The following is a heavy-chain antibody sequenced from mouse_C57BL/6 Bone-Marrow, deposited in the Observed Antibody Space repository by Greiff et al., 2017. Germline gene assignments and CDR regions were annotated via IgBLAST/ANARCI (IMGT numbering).Heavy chain of an antibody. V-gene: IGHV1-42*01. Sequence: EVKLVESGPELVKPGASVKISCKASGYSFTGYYMNWVKQSPEKSLEWIGEINPSTGGTTYNQKFKAKATLTVDKSSSTAYMQLKSLTSEDSAVYDCARGDYDGYFDYWGQGTTLTVSS. J-gene: IGHJ2*01. CDR2: INPSTGGT. D-gene: IGHD2-4*01. CDR1: GYSFTGYY. CDR3: ARGDYDGYFDY.